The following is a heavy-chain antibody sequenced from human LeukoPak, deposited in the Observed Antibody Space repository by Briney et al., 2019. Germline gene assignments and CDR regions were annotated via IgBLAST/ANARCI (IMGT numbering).Heavy chain of an antibody. CDR2: IYGDGTT. V-gene: IGHV3-53*04. J-gene: IGHJ4*02. D-gene: IGHD3-10*01. CDR1: GFNVSSNY. CDR3: ARGIIYLDY. Sequence: PGRSLRLSCEASGFNVSSNYMTWVRQAPGKGLEWVSLIYGDGTTDYADSVKGRFHISRHNSKNTLYLQMNSLRAEDTAVYHCARGIIYLDYWGQGTLVTVSS.